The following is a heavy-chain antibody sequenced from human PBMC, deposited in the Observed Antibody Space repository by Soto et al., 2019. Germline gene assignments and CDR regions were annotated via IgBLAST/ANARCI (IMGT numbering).Heavy chain of an antibody. J-gene: IGHJ4*02. CDR1: GVSISSSNW. CDR3: ASQGGYCSGAGCYFY. Sequence: KTSETLSLTCAVSGVSISSSNWWSWVRQPPGKGLEWIGEIYHSGSTNYNPSLKSRVTISVDKSKNRFSLNLSSVTAADTAFYYCASQGGYCSGAGCYFYWGQGTLVTVSS. CDR2: IYHSGST. D-gene: IGHD2-15*01. V-gene: IGHV4-4*02.